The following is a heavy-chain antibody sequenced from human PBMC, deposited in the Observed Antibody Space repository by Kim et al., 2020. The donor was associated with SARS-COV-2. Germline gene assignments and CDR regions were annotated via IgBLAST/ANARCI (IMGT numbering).Heavy chain of an antibody. D-gene: IGHD2-15*01. J-gene: IGHJ5*02. CDR1: GGSFGGYY. V-gene: IGHV4-34*01. Sequence: SETLSLTCAVYGGSFGGYYWSWIRQPPGKGLEWIGEINHSGSTNYNPSLKSRVTISVDTSKNQFSLKLSSVTAADTAVYYCARGAHGCSGGSCYWSPPNHIARWFDPWGQGTLVTVSS. CDR3: ARGAHGCSGGSCYWSPPNHIARWFDP. CDR2: INHSGST.